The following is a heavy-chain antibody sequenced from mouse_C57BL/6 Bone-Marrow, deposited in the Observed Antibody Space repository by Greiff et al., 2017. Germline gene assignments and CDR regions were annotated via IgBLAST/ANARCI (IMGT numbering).Heavy chain of an antibody. CDR2: IYPGNGDT. Sequence: VQLQQSGAELVRPGASVKMSCKASGYTFTSYNMHWVKQTPRQGLEWIGAIYPGNGDTSYNQKFKGKATLTVDKSSSTAYMQLSSLTSEDSAVYFCARSGITTVVATGWDFDVWGTGTTVTVSS. V-gene: IGHV1-12*01. CDR3: ARSGITTVVATGWDFDV. D-gene: IGHD1-1*01. J-gene: IGHJ1*03. CDR1: GYTFTSYN.